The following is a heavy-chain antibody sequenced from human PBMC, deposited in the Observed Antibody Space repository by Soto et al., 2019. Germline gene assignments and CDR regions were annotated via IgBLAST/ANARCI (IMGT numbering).Heavy chain of an antibody. J-gene: IGHJ4*02. CDR2: IYYSGST. D-gene: IGHD6-13*01. CDR1: GGSISSGGYY. V-gene: IGHV4-31*03. Sequence: QVQLQESGPGLVKPSQTLSLTCTVSGGSISSGGYYWNWIRQHPGKGLEWIGDIYYSGSTYYNPSLRSRVTISADTSENQFSLKLSSVTAADTAVYFCARGYRQSGYRSSCVFDYWGQGTLVNVSS. CDR3: ARGYRQSGYRSSCVFDY.